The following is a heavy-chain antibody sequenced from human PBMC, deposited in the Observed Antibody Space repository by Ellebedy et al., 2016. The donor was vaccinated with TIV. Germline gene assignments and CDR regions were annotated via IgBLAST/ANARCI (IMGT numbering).Heavy chain of an antibody. CDR3: ARHSTVTTIGT. V-gene: IGHV4-39*01. Sequence: MPSKTLSLTCTVSGDSISSSVYYWGWIRQPPGKGLEWIGSFSQSGSTYYNPSLTSRVTISVDTSKNQFSLKLSSVTAADTAIFYCARHSTVTTIGTWGQGALVTVSS. CDR1: GDSISSSVYY. J-gene: IGHJ5*02. CDR2: FSQSGST. D-gene: IGHD4-17*01.